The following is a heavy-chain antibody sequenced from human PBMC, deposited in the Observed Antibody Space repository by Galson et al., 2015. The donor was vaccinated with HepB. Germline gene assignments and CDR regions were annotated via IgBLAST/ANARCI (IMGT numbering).Heavy chain of an antibody. CDR3: ARDRSGGSCFDY. V-gene: IGHV3-30*19. CDR2: IWYDGSNK. Sequence: SLRLSCAASGFTFSSYGMHWVRQAPGKGLEWVAVIWYDGSNKYYADSVKGRFTISRDNSKNTLYLQMNSLRAEDTAVYYCARDRSGGSCFDYWGQGTLVTVSS. CDR1: GFTFSSYG. J-gene: IGHJ4*02. D-gene: IGHD1-26*01.